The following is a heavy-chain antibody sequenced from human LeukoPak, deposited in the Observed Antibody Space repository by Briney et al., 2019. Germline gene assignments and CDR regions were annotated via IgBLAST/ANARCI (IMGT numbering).Heavy chain of an antibody. CDR1: GGTFSSYA. Sequence: ASVKVSCKASGGTFSSYAISWVRQAPGQGLEWMGGIIPIFGTANYAQKFQGRVTITADKSTSTAYMELSSLRSEDTAVYYCAKDLGLRVWGNYRPPAFDYWGQGTLVTVSS. J-gene: IGHJ4*02. V-gene: IGHV1-69*06. CDR3: AKDLGLRVWGNYRPPAFDY. D-gene: IGHD3-16*02. CDR2: IIPIFGTA.